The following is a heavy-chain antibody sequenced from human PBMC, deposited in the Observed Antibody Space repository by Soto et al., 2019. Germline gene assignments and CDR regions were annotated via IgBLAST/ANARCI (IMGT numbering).Heavy chain of an antibody. V-gene: IGHV4-34*01. D-gene: IGHD6-25*01. CDR2: INHSGST. Sequence: QVQLQQWGAGLLKPSETLSLTCAVYGGSFSGYYWSWIRQPPGKGLEWIGEINHSGSTNYNPSLKSRVTISVDTSKNQFSLKLSSVTAADTAVYYCARDARGRGNWFDPWGQGTLVTVSS. J-gene: IGHJ5*02. CDR1: GGSFSGYY. CDR3: ARDARGRGNWFDP.